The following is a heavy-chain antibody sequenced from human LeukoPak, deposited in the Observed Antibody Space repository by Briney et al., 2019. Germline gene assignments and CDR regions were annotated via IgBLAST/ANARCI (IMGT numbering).Heavy chain of an antibody. Sequence: SETLSLTCTVSGGSISSYYWSWIRQPPGKGLEWIGYIYYSESTNYNPSLKSRVTISVDTSKNQFSLKLSSVTAADTAVYYCAREGYPPNWFDPWGQGTLVTVSS. V-gene: IGHV4-59*01. CDR3: AREGYPPNWFDP. CDR2: IYYSEST. J-gene: IGHJ5*02. D-gene: IGHD6-13*01. CDR1: GGSISSYY.